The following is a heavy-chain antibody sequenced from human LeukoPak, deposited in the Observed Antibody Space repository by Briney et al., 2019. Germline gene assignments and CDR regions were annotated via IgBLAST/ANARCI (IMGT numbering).Heavy chain of an antibody. Sequence: SETLSLTCTVSGGSISSSSYYWSWIRQPPGKGLEWIGYIYHSGSTYYNPSLKSRVTISVDRSKNQFSLKLSSVTAADTAVYYCARRGSRADCGGDCFHFDYWGQGTLVTVSS. CDR2: IYHSGST. D-gene: IGHD2-21*01. CDR1: GGSISSSSYY. V-gene: IGHV4-30-2*01. CDR3: ARRGSRADCGGDCFHFDY. J-gene: IGHJ4*02.